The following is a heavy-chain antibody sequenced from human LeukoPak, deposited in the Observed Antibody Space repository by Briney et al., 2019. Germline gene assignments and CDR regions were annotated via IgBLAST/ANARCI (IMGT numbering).Heavy chain of an antibody. V-gene: IGHV4-31*03. D-gene: IGHD6-13*01. J-gene: IGHJ5*02. CDR1: GGSISSGGHY. CDR2: IYYSGST. CDR3: ARDGYSSSWYWDNWFDP. Sequence: PSETLSLTCTVSGGSISSGGHYWSWIRQHLGKGLEWIGYIYYSGSTYYNPSLKSRVTISVDTSKNQFSLKLSSVTAADTAVYYCARDGYSSSWYWDNWFDPWGQGTLVTVSS.